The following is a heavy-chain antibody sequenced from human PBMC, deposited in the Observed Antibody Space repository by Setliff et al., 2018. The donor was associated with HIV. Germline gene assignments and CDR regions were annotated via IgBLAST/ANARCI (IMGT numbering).Heavy chain of an antibody. J-gene: IGHJ4*02. V-gene: IGHV1-46*01. D-gene: IGHD6-19*01. Sequence: VASVKVSCKASGYTFTNFYMHWVRQAPGQGLEWMGIINPGGGNTRYAQRFQGRVSMTRDTSTSTVYMELSSLRSDDTALYYCARTLYSSFSSFDYWGQGTLVTVSS. CDR2: INPGGGNT. CDR3: ARTLYSSFSSFDY. CDR1: GYTFTNFY.